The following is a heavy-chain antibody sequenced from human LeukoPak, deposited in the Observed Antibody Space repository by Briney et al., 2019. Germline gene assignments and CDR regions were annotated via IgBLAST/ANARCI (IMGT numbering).Heavy chain of an antibody. J-gene: IGHJ4*02. D-gene: IGHD3-10*01. CDR2: IWYDGSNK. V-gene: IGHV3-30*19. CDR3: ARDEAGESRTSPVVRGVTFDY. CDR1: GFTFSSYG. Sequence: GGSLRLSCAASGFTFSSYGMHWVRQAPGKGLEWVAVIWYDGSNKYYADSVKGRFTVSRDNFKNTVYLEMNSLRAEDTAVYYCARDEAGESRTSPVVRGVTFDYWGQGTLVTVSS.